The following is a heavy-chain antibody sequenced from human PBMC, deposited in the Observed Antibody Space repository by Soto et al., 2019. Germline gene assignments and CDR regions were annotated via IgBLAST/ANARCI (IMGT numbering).Heavy chain of an antibody. D-gene: IGHD4-4*01. V-gene: IGHV4-39*01. CDR3: ARHPDDFSNYRWFGP. J-gene: IGHJ5*02. CDR1: GGSISSNTYY. CDR2: IRSSGST. Sequence: QLQLQESGPGLVKPSETLSLTCTVSGGSISSNTYYCAWIRQPPGKGLEWIGSIRSSGSTYYNPSLNSRVTISVDTSQNQFSLCLTSVTAADTAVYYCARHPDDFSNYRWFGPWGQGTLVTVSS.